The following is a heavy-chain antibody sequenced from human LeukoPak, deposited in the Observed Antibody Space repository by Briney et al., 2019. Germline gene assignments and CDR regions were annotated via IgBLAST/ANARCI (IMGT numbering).Heavy chain of an antibody. D-gene: IGHD2-8*01. V-gene: IGHV3-66*01. CDR3: ARDHKWGFDI. CDR2: IYANNST. J-gene: IGHJ3*02. Sequence: GGSLRLLCAATGFTVSNNYMSWVRQAPGKGLEWVSVIYANNSTYYADSVKGRFTISRDSAENSVYLQMNSLRDEDTAVYFCARDHKWGFDIWGQGTMVTVSS. CDR1: GFTVSNNY.